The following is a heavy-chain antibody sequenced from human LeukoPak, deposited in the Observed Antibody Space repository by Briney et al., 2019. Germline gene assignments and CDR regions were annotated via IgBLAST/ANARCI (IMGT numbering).Heavy chain of an antibody. Sequence: PGGSLRLFCAASGFTFSSYEMNWVRQAPGKGLEWVSYISSSGSTIYYADSVKGRFTISRDNAENSLYLQMNSLRAEDTAVYYCARDIGDYGNDAFDIWGQGTMVTVSS. D-gene: IGHD4-17*01. CDR1: GFTFSSYE. V-gene: IGHV3-48*03. J-gene: IGHJ3*02. CDR2: ISSSGSTI. CDR3: ARDIGDYGNDAFDI.